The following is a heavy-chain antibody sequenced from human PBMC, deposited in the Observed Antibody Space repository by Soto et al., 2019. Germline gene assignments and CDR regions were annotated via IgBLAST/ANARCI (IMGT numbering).Heavy chain of an antibody. V-gene: IGHV3-74*03. J-gene: IGHJ4*02. Sequence: WGSLLLSCVSYGLNFGDYSMHWVRQAPGKGPEWVSRMTSDGRTVQYADSVKGRFTVSRDNAKNTLYLQMNSLRAEDTAVYYCARAEVDYWGPGTLVTVSS. CDR2: MTSDGRTV. CDR3: ARAEVDY. CDR1: GLNFGDYS.